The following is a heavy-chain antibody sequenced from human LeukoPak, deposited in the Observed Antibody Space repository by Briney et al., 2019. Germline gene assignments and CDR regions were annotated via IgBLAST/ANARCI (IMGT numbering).Heavy chain of an antibody. D-gene: IGHD3-3*01. CDR3: ARLREIPVFGVVTKSTSYFDY. CDR2: ISSSTNYI. Sequence: PGGSLRLSCAASGFSFSSYALNWVRQAPGKGLEWVSTISSSTNYIYYADSVKGRFIISRDNAKKLVYLHMNSLRAEDTAVYYCARLREIPVFGVVTKSTSYFDYWGQGTLVTVSS. J-gene: IGHJ4*02. V-gene: IGHV3-21*01. CDR1: GFSFSSYA.